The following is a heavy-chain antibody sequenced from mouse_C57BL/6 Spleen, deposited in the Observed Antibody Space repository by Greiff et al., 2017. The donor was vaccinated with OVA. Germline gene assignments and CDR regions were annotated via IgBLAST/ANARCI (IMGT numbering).Heavy chain of an antibody. D-gene: IGHD6-2*01. CDR1: GYTFTSYW. V-gene: IGHV1-52*01. J-gene: IGHJ1*03. CDR2: IDPSDSET. Sequence: QVQLQQPGAELVRPGSSVKLSCKASGYTFTSYWMHWVKQRPIQGLEWIGNIDPSDSETHYNQKFKDKATLTVDKSSSTAYMQLSSLTSEDSAVYYCARGESSYWYFDVWGTGTTVTVSS. CDR3: ARGESSYWYFDV.